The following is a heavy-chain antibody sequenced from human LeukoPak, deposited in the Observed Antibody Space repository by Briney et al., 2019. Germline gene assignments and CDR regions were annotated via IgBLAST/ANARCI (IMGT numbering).Heavy chain of an antibody. J-gene: IGHJ4*02. CDR3: TTEYIVATMEGVGDFDY. V-gene: IGHV3-15*01. CDR1: GFTFSDYY. CDR2: IKSKTDGGTT. Sequence: PGGSLRLSCAASGFTFSDYYMSWIRQAPGKGLEWVGRIKSKTDGGTTDYAAPVKGRFTISRDDSKNTLYLQMNSLKTEDTAVYYCTTEYIVATMEGVGDFDYWGQGTLVTVSS. D-gene: IGHD5-12*01.